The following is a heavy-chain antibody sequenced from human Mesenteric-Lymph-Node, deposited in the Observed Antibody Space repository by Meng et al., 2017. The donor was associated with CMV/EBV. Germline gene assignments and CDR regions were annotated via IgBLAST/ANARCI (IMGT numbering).Heavy chain of an antibody. D-gene: IGHD7-27*01. V-gene: IGHV3-7*04. CDR2: INEDGREA. J-gene: IGHJ4*02. CDR3: MRAHPLGT. Sequence: LRLSCVVSEFTFSKFWMNWVRQTPGKGLEWVANINEDGREAYYGDSVKGRFTISRDNAKNSLYLQMNTLRVEDTAVYYCMRAHPLGTWGQGTLVTVSS. CDR1: EFTFSKFW.